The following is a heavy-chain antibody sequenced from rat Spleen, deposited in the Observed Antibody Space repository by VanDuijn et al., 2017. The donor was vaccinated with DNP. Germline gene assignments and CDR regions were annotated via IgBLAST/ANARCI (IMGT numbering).Heavy chain of an antibody. CDR3: YNNYFDY. D-gene: IGHD1-10*01. Sequence: QVQMKETGPGLVQTTQTLSVTCTVSGFSLTSYGVHWARQAPGKGLEWMGIIWGDGSTDYNSARKSRLSISRDTSKSQVFLTMNSLHTDDTAVYYCYNNYFDYWGQGVMVTVSS. CDR1: GFSLTSYG. CDR2: IWGDGST. V-gene: IGHV2-77*01. J-gene: IGHJ2*01.